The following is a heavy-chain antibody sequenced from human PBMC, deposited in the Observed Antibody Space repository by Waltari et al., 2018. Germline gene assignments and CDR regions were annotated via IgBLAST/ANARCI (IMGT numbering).Heavy chain of an antibody. CDR1: ADSISSYY. Sequence: QVQLQESGPGLVKPSETLSLTCTVFADSISSYYWSWIRQPPGKGLEWIGYIYFTGNTNYNPSLKSRVTISLDTSKNQFSLKLTSVTAADTAVYFCARGHGSGWRNWFDPWGQGTLVTVSS. D-gene: IGHD6-19*01. J-gene: IGHJ5*02. V-gene: IGHV4-59*01. CDR2: IYFTGNT. CDR3: ARGHGSGWRNWFDP.